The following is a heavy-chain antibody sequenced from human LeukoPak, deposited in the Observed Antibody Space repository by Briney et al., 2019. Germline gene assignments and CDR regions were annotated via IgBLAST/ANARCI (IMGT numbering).Heavy chain of an antibody. CDR3: ARDRVSGSGSIDY. D-gene: IGHD3-10*01. CDR1: GFTFSSYE. J-gene: IGHJ4*02. Sequence: GGSLRLSCAASGFTFSSYEMNWVRQAPGKGLEWVSYISSSTSTIYYADSVKGRFTISRDNAKNSLYLQMNSLRVEDTAVYYCARDRVSGSGSIDYWGQGTLVTVSS. V-gene: IGHV3-48*03. CDR2: ISSSTSTI.